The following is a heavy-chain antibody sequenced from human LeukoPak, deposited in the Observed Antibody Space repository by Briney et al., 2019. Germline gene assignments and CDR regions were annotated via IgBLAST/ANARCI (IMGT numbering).Heavy chain of an antibody. CDR2: IYYSGST. J-gene: IGHJ4*02. CDR1: GGSISSYY. D-gene: IGHD5-24*01. CDR3: ARAQRWLQLLLDY. V-gene: IGHV4-39*01. Sequence: PSETLSLTCTVSGGSISSYYWGWIRQPPGKGLEWIGSIYYSGSTYYNPSLKSRVTISVDTSKNQFSLKLSSVTAADTAVYYCARAQRWLQLLLDYWGQGTLVTVSS.